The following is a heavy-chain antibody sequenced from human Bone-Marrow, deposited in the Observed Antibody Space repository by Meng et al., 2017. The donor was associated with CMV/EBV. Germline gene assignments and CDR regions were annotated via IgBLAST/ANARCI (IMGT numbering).Heavy chain of an antibody. Sequence: SETLSLTCTVSGGSISSYYWGWIRQPPGKGLEWIGSISYSGSTYYTPSLRSRVSISVDTSRNQFSLRLSSVTAADTAVYYCARGPKLGYCSSSLLPCLYYYGMDVWGQGTTVTVSS. CDR1: GGSISSYY. D-gene: IGHD2-2*01. CDR3: ARGPKLGYCSSSLLPCLYYYGMDV. J-gene: IGHJ6*02. V-gene: IGHV4-39*07. CDR2: ISYSGST.